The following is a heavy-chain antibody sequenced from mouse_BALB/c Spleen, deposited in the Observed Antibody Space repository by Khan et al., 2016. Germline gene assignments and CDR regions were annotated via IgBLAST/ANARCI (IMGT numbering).Heavy chain of an antibody. J-gene: IGHJ2*01. CDR3: ARSLLRVRTDY. Sequence: QVQLKQSGAELVRPGTSVKISCKASGYTFTNYWLGWVKQRPGHGLEWIGDIYPGGDYINYNEKFKGKATLTAATSSSTAYMQLSSLTAEDSAVYFCARSLLRVRTDYWGQGTTLTVSS. D-gene: IGHD1-2*01. CDR2: IYPGGDYI. CDR1: GYTFTNYW. V-gene: IGHV1-63*02.